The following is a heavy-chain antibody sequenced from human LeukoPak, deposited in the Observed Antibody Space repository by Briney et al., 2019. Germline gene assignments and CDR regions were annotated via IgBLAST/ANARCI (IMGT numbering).Heavy chain of an antibody. V-gene: IGHV3-7*01. CDR3: ARGWQLWFGYFDY. CDR2: IKQDGSEK. D-gene: IGHD5-18*01. J-gene: IGHJ4*02. CDR1: GFTFSSYW. Sequence: GGSLRLSCAASGFTFSSYWMSWVRQAPGKGLEWVANIKQDGSEKYYVDSVKGRFTISRDNAKISLYLKMNSLRAEDTAVYYCARGWQLWFGYFDYWGQGTLVTVSS.